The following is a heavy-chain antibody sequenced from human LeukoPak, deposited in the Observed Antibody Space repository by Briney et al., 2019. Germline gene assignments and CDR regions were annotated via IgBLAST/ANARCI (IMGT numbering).Heavy chain of an antibody. Sequence: PSETLSLICIVSGGSISSYSWNWIRQSPGKGLEWVGYISHSGTTSYNSSLKSRVTISVDTSKNQLSLKLTSVTAADTAVYYCARWDDSAWGFGNWGPGTLVTVSS. V-gene: IGHV4-59*08. CDR3: ARWDDSAWGFGN. CDR1: GGSISSYS. D-gene: IGHD6-19*01. CDR2: ISHSGTT. J-gene: IGHJ4*02.